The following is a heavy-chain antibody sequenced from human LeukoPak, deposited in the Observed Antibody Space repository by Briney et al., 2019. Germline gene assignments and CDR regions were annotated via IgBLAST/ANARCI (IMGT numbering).Heavy chain of an antibody. J-gene: IGHJ4*02. CDR2: IYYSGST. D-gene: IGHD6-6*01. V-gene: IGHV4-59*01. CDR1: GGSTSSYY. Sequence: SETLSLTCTVSGGSTSSYYWSWIRQPPGKGLEWIGYIYYSGSTNYNPSLKSRVTISVDTSKNQFSLKLSSVTAADTAVYYCARESSSSSTFDYWGQGTLVTVSS. CDR3: ARESSSSSTFDY.